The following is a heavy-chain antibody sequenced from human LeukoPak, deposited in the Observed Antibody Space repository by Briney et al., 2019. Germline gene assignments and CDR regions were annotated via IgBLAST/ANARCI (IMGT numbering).Heavy chain of an antibody. Sequence: GGSLRLSCAASGFIFSTYGMHWVRQAPGKGLEWVAVISYDGSNKYYADSVKGRFTISRDNSKNTLYLQMNSLRAEDTAVYYCAREFNAFDIWGQGTMVTVSS. J-gene: IGHJ3*02. CDR2: ISYDGSNK. CDR1: GFIFSTYG. CDR3: AREFNAFDI. V-gene: IGHV3-30*19.